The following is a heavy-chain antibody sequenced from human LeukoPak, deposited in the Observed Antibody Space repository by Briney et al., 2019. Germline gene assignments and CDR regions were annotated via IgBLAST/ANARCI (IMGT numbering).Heavy chain of an antibody. CDR2: IYPSGNT. CDR1: GGSFSSYY. D-gene: IGHD3-9*01. Sequence: PSETLSLTCTVSGGSFSSYYWSWIRQPAGKGLEWIGRIYPSGNTNYNPSLKSRVTMSVDTSKNQFSLKLSSVTAADTAVYYCARVQESQIDYYFDYWGQGTLVTVSS. J-gene: IGHJ4*02. CDR3: ARVQESQIDYYFDY. V-gene: IGHV4-4*07.